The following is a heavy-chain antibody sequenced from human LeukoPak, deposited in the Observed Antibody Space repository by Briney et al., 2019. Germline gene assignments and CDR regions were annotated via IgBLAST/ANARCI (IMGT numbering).Heavy chain of an antibody. CDR1: GDTFSSYA. J-gene: IGHJ6*02. D-gene: IGHD5-12*01. CDR2: IIPILGIA. V-gene: IGHV1-69*04. CDR3: AREGAEIQWADYYGMDV. Sequence: SVKVSCKASGDTFSSYAISWVRQVPGQGLEWMGRIIPILGIANYAQKFQGRVTITADKSTSTAYMELSSLRSEDTAVYYCAREGAEIQWADYYGMDVWGQGTTVTVSS.